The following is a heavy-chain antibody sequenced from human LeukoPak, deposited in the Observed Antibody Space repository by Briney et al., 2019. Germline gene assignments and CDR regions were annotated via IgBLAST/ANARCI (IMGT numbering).Heavy chain of an antibody. D-gene: IGHD6-13*01. CDR2: INNGGST. CDR3: ARDRRSSSWYRSFDY. Sequence: GGSLRLSCAASGFTVSTNYMSWVRQAPGKGLEWVSVINNGGSTYYADSVKGRFTISRDNSKNTLYLQMNSLRAEDTAVYYCARDRRSSSWYRSFDYWGQGTLVTVSS. J-gene: IGHJ4*02. CDR1: GFTVSTNY. V-gene: IGHV3-66*01.